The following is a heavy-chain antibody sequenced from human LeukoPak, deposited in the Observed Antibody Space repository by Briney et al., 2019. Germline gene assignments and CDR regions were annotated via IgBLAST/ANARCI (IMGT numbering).Heavy chain of an antibody. J-gene: IGHJ4*02. D-gene: IGHD3-3*02. Sequence: GGSLRLSCVASGFTFSSYSMNWVRQAPGKGLEWVSSISSSSSYIYYADSVKGRFTISRDNAKNSLYLQMNSLRAEDTAVYYCARGSTFSPIGDYWGQGTLVTVSS. CDR3: ARGSTFSPIGDY. V-gene: IGHV3-21*01. CDR2: ISSSSSYI. CDR1: GFTFSSYS.